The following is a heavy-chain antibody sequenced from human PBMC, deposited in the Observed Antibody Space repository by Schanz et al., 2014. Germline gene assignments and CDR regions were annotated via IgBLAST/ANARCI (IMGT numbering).Heavy chain of an antibody. J-gene: IGHJ6*02. V-gene: IGHV3-23*04. CDR3: AKGMGYCSGGTCYDYYYYGLDV. Sequence: EVHLVESGGGLVKRGGSLRLSCAASGFTFSSYAMTWVRQAPGKGLEWVSSISHSGGSKYYADSVKGRFTISRDNSENTLYLQMNSLSADDTAVFYCAKGMGYCSGGTCYDYYYYGLDVWGQGTTVNVSS. D-gene: IGHD2-15*01. CDR1: GFTFSSYA. CDR2: ISHSGGSK.